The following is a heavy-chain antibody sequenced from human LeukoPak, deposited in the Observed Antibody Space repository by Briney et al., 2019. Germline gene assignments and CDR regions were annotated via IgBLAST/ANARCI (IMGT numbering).Heavy chain of an antibody. Sequence: GASVKVSCKASGYTFTCYYMHWVRQAPGQGLEWMGWINPNSGGTNYAQKFQGRVTMTRDTSISTAYMELSRLRSDDTAVYYCARELVDIVATSYFDIWGQGTMVTVSS. D-gene: IGHD5-12*01. J-gene: IGHJ3*02. V-gene: IGHV1-2*02. CDR2: INPNSGGT. CDR3: ARELVDIVATSYFDI. CDR1: GYTFTCYY.